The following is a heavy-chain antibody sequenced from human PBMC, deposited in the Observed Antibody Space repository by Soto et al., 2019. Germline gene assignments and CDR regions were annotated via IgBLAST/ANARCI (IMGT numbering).Heavy chain of an antibody. D-gene: IGHD3-3*01. CDR3: ARGHYDFWSGYYGYFDY. Sequence: HSDTLSLTCAVYWGSFSGYYWSWIRQPPGKGLEWIGEINHSGSTNYNPSLKSRVTISVDTSKNQFSLKLSSVTAADTAVYYCARGHYDFWSGYYGYFDYWGQGTLVTVSS. V-gene: IGHV4-34*01. CDR2: INHSGST. J-gene: IGHJ4*02. CDR1: WGSFSGYY.